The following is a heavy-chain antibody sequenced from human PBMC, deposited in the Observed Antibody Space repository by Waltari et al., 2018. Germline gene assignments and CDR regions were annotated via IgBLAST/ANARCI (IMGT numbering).Heavy chain of an antibody. CDR1: GASIRGAYY. CDR2: GSSGGNT. J-gene: IGHJ5*02. CDR3: ARHRGVHTGFPGLDP. V-gene: IGHV4-39*01. Sequence: QLQLQESGPGLVKPSETLSLLCTVSGASIRGAYYWDWIRQSPGTGLEWIGDGSSGGNTNYNPSLKGRVTISTDTSKNQFSLRLRSVTAADTAVYYCARHRGVHTGFPGLDPWGQGTLVTVSS. D-gene: IGHD3-10*01.